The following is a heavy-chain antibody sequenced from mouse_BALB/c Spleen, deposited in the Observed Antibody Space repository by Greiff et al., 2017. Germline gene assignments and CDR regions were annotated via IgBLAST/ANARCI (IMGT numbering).Heavy chain of an antibody. V-gene: IGHV1S81*02. CDR3: TRSEGYRYDGFAY. D-gene: IGHD2-14*01. Sequence: VQLQQSGAELVKPGASVKLSCKASGYTFTSYYMYWVKQRPGQGLEWIGEINPSNGGTNFNEKFKSKATLTVDKSSSTAYMQLSSLTSEDSAVYYCTRSEGYRYDGFAYWGQGTLVTVSA. J-gene: IGHJ3*01. CDR1: GYTFTSYY. CDR2: INPSNGGT.